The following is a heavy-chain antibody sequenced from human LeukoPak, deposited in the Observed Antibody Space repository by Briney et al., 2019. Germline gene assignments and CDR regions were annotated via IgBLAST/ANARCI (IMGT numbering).Heavy chain of an antibody. CDR2: IIPIFGTA. CDR1: GGTFSSYA. D-gene: IGHD6-6*01. CDR3: ARGGIEYSSSSAFDY. Sequence: GASVKVSCKASGGTFSSYAISWVRQAPGQGLEWMGGIIPIFGTANYAQKFQGRVTITTDESTSTAYMELSSLRSEDTAVYYCARGGIEYSSSSAFDYWGQGTLVTVSS. J-gene: IGHJ4*02. V-gene: IGHV1-69*05.